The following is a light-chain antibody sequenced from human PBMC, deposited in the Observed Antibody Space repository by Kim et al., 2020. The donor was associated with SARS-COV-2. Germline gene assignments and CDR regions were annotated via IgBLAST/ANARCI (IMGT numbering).Light chain of an antibody. CDR3: NYRNSSGHYV. CDR1: RLRSEY. CDR2: DKH. Sequence: VALRDTVRCKGNGDRLRSEYGSWHQQKQGQALVIVSNDKHNRPLAIRDSVSGSSYGTTFSLTSTGAQEEAEADYYCNYRNSSGHYVFGGGTKLTVL. J-gene: IGLJ3*02. V-gene: IGLV3-19*01.